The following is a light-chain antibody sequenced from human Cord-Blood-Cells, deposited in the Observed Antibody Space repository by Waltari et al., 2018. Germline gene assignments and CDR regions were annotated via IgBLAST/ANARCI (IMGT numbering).Light chain of an antibody. CDR3: QQYGSSPRGYT. Sequence: EIVLTQSPGTLSLSPGERATLSCRASQSVSSSYLAWYQQKPGQAPRLLIYGASSRATGIPDRFSGSGSGTDFTLTISRLEPEDCAVYYCQQYGSSPRGYTFGQGTKLEIK. CDR2: GAS. J-gene: IGKJ2*01. V-gene: IGKV3-20*01. CDR1: QSVSSSY.